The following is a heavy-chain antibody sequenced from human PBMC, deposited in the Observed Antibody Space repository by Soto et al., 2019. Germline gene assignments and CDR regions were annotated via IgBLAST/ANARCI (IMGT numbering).Heavy chain of an antibody. J-gene: IGHJ4*02. Sequence: ASVKVSCKASGYTFTSYGISWARQAPGQGLEWMGWISAYNGNTNYAQKLQGRVTMTTDTSTSTAYMELRSLRSDDTAVYYCARNPPYYDSSGYYYWGQGTLVTVSS. D-gene: IGHD3-22*01. CDR2: ISAYNGNT. V-gene: IGHV1-18*01. CDR1: GYTFTSYG. CDR3: ARNPPYYDSSGYYY.